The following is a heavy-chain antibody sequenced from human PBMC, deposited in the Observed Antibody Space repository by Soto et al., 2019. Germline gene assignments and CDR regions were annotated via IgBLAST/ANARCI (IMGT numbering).Heavy chain of an antibody. J-gene: IGHJ4*02. V-gene: IGHV4-31*03. CDR1: GGSISSGGYY. Sequence: QVQLQESGPGLVKPSQTLSLTCTVSGGSISSGGYYWSWIRQHPGKGLERIGYIYYRGSTYYNPSLKSRVTISVDTSKNQFSLKLSSVTAADTAVYYCAVGGRYGFGWYYFDYWGQGTLVTVSS. D-gene: IGHD3-16*02. CDR2: IYYRGST. CDR3: AVGGRYGFGWYYFDY.